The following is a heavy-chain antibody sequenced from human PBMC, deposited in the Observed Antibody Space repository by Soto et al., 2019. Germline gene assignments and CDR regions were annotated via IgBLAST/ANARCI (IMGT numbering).Heavy chain of an antibody. CDR3: ARSTYDFWSGYSTYYYGMDV. CDR1: GGSFSGHY. D-gene: IGHD3-3*01. J-gene: IGHJ6*02. CDR2: INHGGST. V-gene: IGHV4-34*01. Sequence: SETLSLTCAAYGGSFSGHYWSWIRQPPGKGLEWIGEINHGGSTNCNPSLRSRVTISVDTSKNQFSLKLNSVTAADTAVYYCARSTYDFWSGYSTYYYGMDVWGQGTTVTVSS.